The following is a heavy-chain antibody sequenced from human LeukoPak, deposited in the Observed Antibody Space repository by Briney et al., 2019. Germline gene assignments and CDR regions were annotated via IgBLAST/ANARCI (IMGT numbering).Heavy chain of an antibody. CDR3: ARDRNWYFDS. D-gene: IGHD1-20*01. V-gene: IGHV3-33*08. CDR1: GFTFSSYA. Sequence: GGSLRLSCVASGFTFSSYAMHWVRQTPGKGLEWVAGIWYDGSNKYNVDSVTGRFTISRDNSNNTLFLQLDSLRAEDTAVYYCARDRNWYFDSWGQGTLVTVSS. CDR2: IWYDGSNK. J-gene: IGHJ4*02.